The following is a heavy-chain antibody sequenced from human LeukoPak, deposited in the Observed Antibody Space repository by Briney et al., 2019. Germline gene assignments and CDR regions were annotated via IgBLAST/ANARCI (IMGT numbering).Heavy chain of an antibody. D-gene: IGHD6-19*01. CDR1: GFTFSNYA. CDR3: TTEGVAGTFGGYYYGMDV. V-gene: IGHV3-23*01. J-gene: IGHJ6*02. Sequence: GGFLRLSCAASGFTFSNYAMSWVRQAPGKGLEWVSAISGSGGSTYYADSVKGRFTISRDNSKNTLYLQMNSLRAEDTAVYYCTTEGVAGTFGGYYYGMDVWGQGTTVTVSS. CDR2: ISGSGGST.